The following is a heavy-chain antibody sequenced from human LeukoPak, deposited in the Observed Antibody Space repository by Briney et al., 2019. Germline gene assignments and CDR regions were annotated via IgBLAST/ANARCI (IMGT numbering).Heavy chain of an antibody. Sequence: ASVKVSCKASGYTFTGYYMHWVRQAPRQGLEWMGWINPNSGGTNYAQKFQGRVTMTRDTSISTAYMELSRLRSDDTAVYYCARPQDIVVVPAAPFDPWGQGTLVTVSS. V-gene: IGHV1-2*02. CDR1: GYTFTGYY. J-gene: IGHJ5*02. D-gene: IGHD2-2*01. CDR2: INPNSGGT. CDR3: ARPQDIVVVPAAPFDP.